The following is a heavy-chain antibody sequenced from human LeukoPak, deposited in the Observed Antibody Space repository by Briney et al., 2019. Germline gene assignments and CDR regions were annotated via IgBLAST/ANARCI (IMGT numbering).Heavy chain of an antibody. CDR1: SGSISSSSYS. V-gene: IGHV4-39*01. Sequence: SETLSLTCTVSSGSISSSSYSWGWIRQPPGKGLEWIGSIYYSGSTYYNPSLKSRVTISVDTSKNQFSLKLNSVTAADTAVYYCARQYIVVVPAAYFDYWGQGTLVTVSS. D-gene: IGHD2-2*01. CDR2: IYYSGST. CDR3: ARQYIVVVPAAYFDY. J-gene: IGHJ4*02.